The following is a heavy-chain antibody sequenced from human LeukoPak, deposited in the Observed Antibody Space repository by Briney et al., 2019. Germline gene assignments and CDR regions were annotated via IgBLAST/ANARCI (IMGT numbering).Heavy chain of an antibody. V-gene: IGHV3-23*01. D-gene: IGHD2-15*01. CDR3: ADAGYCSGGTCRPPHFDY. CDR2: ISGSGGRT. Sequence: PGGSLRVSCAASGFTFSSYAMSWVRQAPGKGLEWVSAISGSGGRTYYADSVKGRFTISRDNSKDTLFLQMNSLRAEDTAVYYCADAGYCSGGTCRPPHFDYWGQGTLVTVSS. J-gene: IGHJ4*02. CDR1: GFTFSSYA.